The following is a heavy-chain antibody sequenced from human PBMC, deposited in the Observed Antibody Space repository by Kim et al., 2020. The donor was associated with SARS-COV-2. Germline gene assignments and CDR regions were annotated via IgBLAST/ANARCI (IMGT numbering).Heavy chain of an antibody. Sequence: ASVKVSCKASGYTFTDYYIHWVRQAPGQGPEWMGWINPNSGGTNYAQKFQGRVSMTWHTSITTTYMELRSLRSDDTAVYYCARNHHGVVVVPVGTFPWFDPWGQGTLVTVSS. CDR1: GYTFTDYY. CDR2: INPNSGGT. V-gene: IGHV1-2*02. J-gene: IGHJ5*02. D-gene: IGHD2-2*01. CDR3: ARNHHGVVVVPVGTFPWFDP.